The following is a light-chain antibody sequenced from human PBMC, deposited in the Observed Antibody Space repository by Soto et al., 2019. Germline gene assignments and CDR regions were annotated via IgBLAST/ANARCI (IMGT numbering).Light chain of an antibody. CDR3: SSYTSSSTPWV. V-gene: IGLV2-14*01. CDR2: EVS. Sequence: QSALTQPASVSGSPGQSITISCTGTSSDVGGYDSVSWYQQHPGKAPKLMISEVSNRPSGVSNRFSGSKSGNTASLTISGLQAEDEADYYCSSYTSSSTPWVFGGGTTVTVL. J-gene: IGLJ3*02. CDR1: SSDVGGYDS.